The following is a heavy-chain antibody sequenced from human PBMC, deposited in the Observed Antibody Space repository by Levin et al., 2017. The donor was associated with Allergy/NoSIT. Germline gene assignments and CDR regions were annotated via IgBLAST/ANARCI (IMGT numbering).Heavy chain of an antibody. D-gene: IGHD4-17*01. Sequence: GGSLRLSCAASGFTFTNYWMTWVRQAPGKGLEWVANIDQGGSGKYYVDSVKGRFTISRDNDMNSLYLQMNSLRAEDTAVYFGARTGDDYWGQGTLVTVSS. CDR3: ARTGDDY. CDR2: IDQGGSGK. J-gene: IGHJ4*02. V-gene: IGHV3-7*04. CDR1: GFTFTNYW.